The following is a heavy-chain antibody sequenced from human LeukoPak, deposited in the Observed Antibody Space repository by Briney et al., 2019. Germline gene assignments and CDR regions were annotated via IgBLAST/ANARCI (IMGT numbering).Heavy chain of an antibody. Sequence: GESLKISCKGSGYSFTSYWIGWVRQMPGKGLEWMGIIYPGDSDTRYSPSFQGQVTISADKSISTAYLQWSSLKASDTAMYYCERHHSSSPPRYHMDVWGKGTTVTVSS. CDR3: ERHHSSSPPRYHMDV. V-gene: IGHV5-51*01. CDR2: IYPGDSDT. CDR1: GYSFTSYW. D-gene: IGHD6-6*01. J-gene: IGHJ6*03.